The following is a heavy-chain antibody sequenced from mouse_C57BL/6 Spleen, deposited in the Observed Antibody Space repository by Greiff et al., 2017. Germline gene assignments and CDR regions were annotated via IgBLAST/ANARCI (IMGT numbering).Heavy chain of an antibody. CDR3: ARIGNWDGAY. CDR2: IWSGGST. D-gene: IGHD4-1*01. Sequence: VQLQESGPGLVQPSQSLSITCTVSGFSLTSYGVHWVRQSPGKGLEWLGVIWSGGSTDYNAAFISRLSISKDNSKSQVFFKMNSLQADDTAIYYCARIGNWDGAYWGQGTLVTVSA. CDR1: GFSLTSYG. V-gene: IGHV2-2*01. J-gene: IGHJ3*01.